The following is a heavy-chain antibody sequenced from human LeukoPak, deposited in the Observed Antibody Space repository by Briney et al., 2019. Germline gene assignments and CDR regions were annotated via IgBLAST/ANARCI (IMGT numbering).Heavy chain of an antibody. Sequence: GGSLRLSCAASGFTFSSYAMSWVRQAPGKGLEWVSAISGSGGSTYYADSVKGRFTISRDNSKNTVYLQMNSLRAEDTAVYYCARGVQYGAVFDCWGQGTLVTVSS. V-gene: IGHV3-23*01. D-gene: IGHD4-17*01. CDR1: GFTFSSYA. CDR2: ISGSGGST. CDR3: ARGVQYGAVFDC. J-gene: IGHJ4*02.